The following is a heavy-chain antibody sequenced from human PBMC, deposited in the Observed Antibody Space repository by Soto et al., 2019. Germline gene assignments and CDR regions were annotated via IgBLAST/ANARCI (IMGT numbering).Heavy chain of an antibody. CDR1: GFTFSSYG. D-gene: IGHD5-12*01. J-gene: IGHJ4*02. CDR3: ARDVSGYDAFDY. Sequence: QVQLVESGGGVVQPGRSLRLSCAASGFTFSSYGMHWVRQAPGKGLEWVAVLWYDGSNKYYADSVKGRFTISRDNSKNTLYLQMNSLRAEDTAVYYCARDVSGYDAFDYWGQGTLVTVSS. V-gene: IGHV3-33*01. CDR2: LWYDGSNK.